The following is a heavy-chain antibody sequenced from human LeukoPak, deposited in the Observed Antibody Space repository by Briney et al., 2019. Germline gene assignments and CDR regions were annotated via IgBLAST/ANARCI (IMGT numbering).Heavy chain of an antibody. D-gene: IGHD3-10*01. J-gene: IGHJ4*02. Sequence: GGSLRLFCAASGFTFSSYAMSWVRQAPGKGLEWVSAISGSGGSTYYADSVKGRFTISRDNSKNTLYLQMDSLRAEDTAVYYCAKGRGQGFDYWGQGSLVTVSS. CDR3: AKGRGQGFDY. CDR2: ISGSGGST. CDR1: GFTFSSYA. V-gene: IGHV3-23*01.